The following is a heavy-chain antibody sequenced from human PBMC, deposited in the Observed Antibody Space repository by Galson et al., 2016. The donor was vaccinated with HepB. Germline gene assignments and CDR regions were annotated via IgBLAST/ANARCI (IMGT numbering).Heavy chain of an antibody. D-gene: IGHD3-3*01. V-gene: IGHV4-34*01. Sequence: ETLSLTCAVYGGSFRNYYWTWIRQSPEKGLEWVGDINESGGANYNPSSDSPVTISLDTAKYQFSLNMYSVTAADTGFYYCARENRPPRSSSFGDSWFAPWGQGTPVIVSS. CDR2: INESGGA. J-gene: IGHJ5*02. CDR3: ARENRPPRSSSFGDSWFAP. CDR1: GGSFRNYY.